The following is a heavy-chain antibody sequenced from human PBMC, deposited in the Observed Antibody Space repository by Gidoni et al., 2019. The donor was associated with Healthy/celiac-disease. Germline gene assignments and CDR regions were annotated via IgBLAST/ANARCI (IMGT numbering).Heavy chain of an antibody. CDR3: AKEAVAGTGDYYYYGMDV. Sequence: EVQLVESGGGLVQPARSLRLSCAASGFPFDSYAMHWVRQAPGKGLEWVSGISWNSGSIGYADSVKGRFTISRDNAKNSLYLQMNSLRAEDTALYYCAKEAVAGTGDYYYYGMDVWGQGTTVTVSS. V-gene: IGHV3-9*01. CDR1: GFPFDSYA. D-gene: IGHD6-19*01. CDR2: ISWNSGSI. J-gene: IGHJ6*02.